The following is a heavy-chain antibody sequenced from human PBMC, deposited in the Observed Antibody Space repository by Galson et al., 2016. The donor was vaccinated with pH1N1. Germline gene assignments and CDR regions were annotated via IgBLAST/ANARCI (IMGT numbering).Heavy chain of an antibody. CDR1: GYSFSNYW. Sequence: QSGAEVKKPGESLKISCKGSGYSFSNYWIGWVRQMPGKGLEWVGIIHPGGSVTRYSPPFQGQVTISIDKSINTAYLQWSSLKASDTAMYYCARQDDFGDYRGDAFDIWGQGTMVIVSS. CDR2: IHPGGSVT. CDR3: ARQDDFGDYRGDAFDI. D-gene: IGHD4-17*01. V-gene: IGHV5-51*01. J-gene: IGHJ3*02.